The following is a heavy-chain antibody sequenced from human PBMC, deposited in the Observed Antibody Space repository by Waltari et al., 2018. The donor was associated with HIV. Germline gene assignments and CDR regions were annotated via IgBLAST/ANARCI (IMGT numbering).Heavy chain of an antibody. V-gene: IGHV3-49*04. CDR2: IRSQSYGGTT. CDR1: GFNFGDYA. CDR3: ITWVKFSKDYFDY. J-gene: IGHJ4*02. Sequence: CSASGFNFGDYAVSWVSQAPGKGLDWVSFIRSQSYGGTTEYAASVKGRFTISRDDSESTAYLQMNDLKTDDTGIYYCITWVKFSKDYFDYWGQGTLVTVSS. D-gene: IGHD6-13*01.